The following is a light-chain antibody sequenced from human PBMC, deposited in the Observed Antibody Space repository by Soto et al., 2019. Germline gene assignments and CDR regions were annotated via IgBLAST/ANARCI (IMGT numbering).Light chain of an antibody. CDR1: SSDVGAYNY. CDR2: EVN. CDR3: SSYAGSNNIVV. J-gene: IGLJ2*01. V-gene: IGLV2-8*01. Sequence: QSVLTQPPSASGSPGQSVTISCTGTSSDVGAYNYVSWYQQHPGKVPKLMIYEVNKRPSGVPDRFSGSKSGNTASLTVSGLQAEDEEAYHCSSYAGSNNIVVFGGGTKLTVL.